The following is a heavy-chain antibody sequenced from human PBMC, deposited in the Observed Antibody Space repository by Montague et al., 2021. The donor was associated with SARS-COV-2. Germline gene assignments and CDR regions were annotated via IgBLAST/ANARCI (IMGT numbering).Heavy chain of an antibody. CDR3: AKHSSGYKRDSEY. Sequence: SLRLSCAASGFIFSNYAMSWVRQAPGKGLEWVSAISTTGYSTFYXDSVKGRFTISRDNSKNTLYLQMNSLRAEDTAVYYCAKHSSGYKRDSEYWGQGTLVTVSS. CDR1: GFIFSNYA. D-gene: IGHD3-22*01. V-gene: IGHV3-23*01. CDR2: ISTTGYST. J-gene: IGHJ4*02.